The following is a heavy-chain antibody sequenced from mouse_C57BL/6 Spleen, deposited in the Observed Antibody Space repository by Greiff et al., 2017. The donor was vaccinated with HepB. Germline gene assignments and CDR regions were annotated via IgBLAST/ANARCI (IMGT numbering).Heavy chain of an antibody. CDR3: ARHRYGSSWYFDV. CDR1: GFSLTSYG. J-gene: IGHJ1*03. Sequence: QVQLQQSGPGLVAPSQSLSITCTVSGFSLTSYGVHWVRQPPGKGLEWLVVIWSDGSTTYNSALKSRLSISKDNSKSQVFLKMNSLQTDDTAMYYCARHRYGSSWYFDVWGTGTTVTVSS. CDR2: IWSDGST. D-gene: IGHD1-1*01. V-gene: IGHV2-6-1*01.